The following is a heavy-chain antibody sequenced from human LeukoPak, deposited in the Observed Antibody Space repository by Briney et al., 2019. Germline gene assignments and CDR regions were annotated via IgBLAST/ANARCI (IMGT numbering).Heavy chain of an antibody. V-gene: IGHV4-59*08. D-gene: IGHD6-13*01. CDR2: IFHSGST. Sequence: SETLSLTCTVSGGSISNDYWSWIRQPPGRGLEWIGYIFHSGSTNYNPSLKSRVTISTDTSKNQFSLNLNSVIAADTAVYYCARPGITAIGNAFDIWGQGTMVTVSS. J-gene: IGHJ3*02. CDR3: ARPGITAIGNAFDI. CDR1: GGSISNDY.